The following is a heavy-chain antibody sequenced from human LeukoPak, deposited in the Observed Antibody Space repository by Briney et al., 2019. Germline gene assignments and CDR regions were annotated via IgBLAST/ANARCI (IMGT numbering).Heavy chain of an antibody. J-gene: IGHJ3*02. Sequence: SVKVSCKASGGTFSSYAISWVRQAPGQGLEWMGGIIPIFGTANYAQKFQGRVTITADESTSTAYMELSSLRSEDTAVYYCARAFAGYCSSTSCPDAFDIWGQGTMVTVSS. D-gene: IGHD2-2*01. CDR1: GGTFSSYA. CDR2: IIPIFGTA. CDR3: ARAFAGYCSSTSCPDAFDI. V-gene: IGHV1-69*13.